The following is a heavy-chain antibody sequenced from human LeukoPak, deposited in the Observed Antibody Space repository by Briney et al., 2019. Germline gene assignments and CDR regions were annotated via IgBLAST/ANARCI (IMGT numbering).Heavy chain of an antibody. CDR3: ARRWSITMVRGVRFTTFDY. J-gene: IGHJ4*02. Sequence: PSETLSLTCTVSGGSISSYYWSWIRQPPGKGLEWIGYIYYSGSTNYNPSLKSRVTISVDTSKNQFSLKLSSVTAADTAVYYCARRWSITMVRGVRFTTFDYWGQGTLVTVSS. CDR2: IYYSGST. D-gene: IGHD3-10*01. CDR1: GGSISSYY. V-gene: IGHV4-59*12.